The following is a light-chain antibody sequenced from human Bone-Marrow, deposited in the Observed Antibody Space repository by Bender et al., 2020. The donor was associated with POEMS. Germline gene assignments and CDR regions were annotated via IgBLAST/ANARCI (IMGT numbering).Light chain of an antibody. CDR1: DSNFGGNN. CDR2: SNY. Sequence: QSVLTQPPSASGTPGQSVIISCSGTDSNFGGNNVNWYQHLPGTAPRLVVYSNYQRPSGVSNRFSGSKSGNTASLTISGLRTEDEADYFCASYAGNSDFVFGGGTRLTVL. CDR3: ASYAGNSDFV. V-gene: IGLV1-44*01. J-gene: IGLJ3*02.